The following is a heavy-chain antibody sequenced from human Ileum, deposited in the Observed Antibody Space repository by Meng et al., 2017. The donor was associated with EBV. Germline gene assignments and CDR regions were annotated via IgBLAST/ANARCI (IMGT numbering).Heavy chain of an antibody. CDR3: ARNSESGSYIDY. V-gene: IGHV4-28*01. CDR1: GYSISTTNW. J-gene: IGHJ4*02. D-gene: IGHD1-26*01. Sequence: QVQLQESGPGLVKPSDTLSLTCAVSGYSISTTNWWGWIRQPPGKGLEWIGHIYYSGTTYNNPSLKSRVTMSIDPSKNQFSLKLSSVTAVDTAAYYCARNSESGSYIDYWGLGTLVTVSS. CDR2: IYYSGTT.